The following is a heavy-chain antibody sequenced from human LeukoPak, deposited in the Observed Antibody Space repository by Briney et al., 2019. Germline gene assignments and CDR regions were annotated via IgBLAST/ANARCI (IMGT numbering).Heavy chain of an antibody. CDR1: GGSISSGGYY. CDR2: IYYSGST. D-gene: IGHD6-19*01. J-gene: IGHJ4*02. CDR3: ARDSSTGNEPLDY. V-gene: IGHV4-31*03. Sequence: SQTLSLTCTVSGGSISSGGYYWSWIRQHPGKGLEWIGYIYYSGSTYYNPSLKSRVTISVDTSKNQFSLKLSPVTAADTAVYYCARDSSTGNEPLDYWGQGTLVTVSS.